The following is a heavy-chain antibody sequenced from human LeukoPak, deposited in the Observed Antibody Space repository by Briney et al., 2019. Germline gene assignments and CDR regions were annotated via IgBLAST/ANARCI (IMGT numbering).Heavy chain of an antibody. D-gene: IGHD1-26*01. CDR1: GDSVSSNSAA. V-gene: IGHV6-1*01. J-gene: IGHJ4*02. CDR2: TYYRSKWYN. CDR3: ARLDASTTSGSSYFDY. Sequence: SQTLSLTCAISGDSVSSNSAAWNWIRQSPSRGLEWLGRTYYRSKWYNDYAVSVKSRITINPDTSKNQFPLQLNSVTPEDTAVYYCARLDASTTSGSSYFDYWGQGTLVTVSS.